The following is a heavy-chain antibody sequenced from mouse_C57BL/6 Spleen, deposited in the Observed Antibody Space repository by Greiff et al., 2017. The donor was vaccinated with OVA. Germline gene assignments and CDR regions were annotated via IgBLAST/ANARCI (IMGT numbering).Heavy chain of an antibody. CDR1: GYTFTDYN. D-gene: IGHD2-1*01. CDR2: INPNNGGT. CDR3: ARGYYGNYDY. V-gene: IGHV1-22*01. Sequence: VQLKQSGPELVKPGASVKMSCKASGYTFTDYNMHWVKQSHGKSLEWIGYINPNNGGTSYNQKFKGKATLTVNKSSSTAYMELRSLTSEDSAVYYCARGYYGNYDYWGQGTTLTVSS. J-gene: IGHJ2*01.